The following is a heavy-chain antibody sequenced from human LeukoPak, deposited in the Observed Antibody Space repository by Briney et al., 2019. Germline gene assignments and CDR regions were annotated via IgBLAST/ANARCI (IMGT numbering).Heavy chain of an antibody. J-gene: IGHJ5*02. V-gene: IGHV3-30*04. CDR1: GFTFSSYA. D-gene: IGHD3-22*01. Sequence: GGSLRLSCAASGFTFSSYAMHWIRQAPGKGLEWVALISSDAFNKYYADSVKGRFTISRDNSKNTPYLQMKSLRVEDTDVYYCARAGTTMIVVAEVNWFDPWGQGTLVTVSS. CDR3: ARAGTTMIVVAEVNWFDP. CDR2: ISSDAFNK.